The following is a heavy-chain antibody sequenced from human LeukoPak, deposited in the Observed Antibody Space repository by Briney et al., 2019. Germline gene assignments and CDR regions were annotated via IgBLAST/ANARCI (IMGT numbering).Heavy chain of an antibody. J-gene: IGHJ4*02. CDR1: GFTFSDYY. D-gene: IGHD5-24*01. Sequence: GVSLRLSCAASGFTFSDYYMSWIRQAPGKGLEWVSYISSSSSTIYYADSVKGRFTISRDNAKNSLYLQMNSLRAEDAAVYYCARVRDGYNRKCYFDYWGQGTLVTVSS. CDR3: ARVRDGYNRKCYFDY. CDR2: ISSSSSTI. V-gene: IGHV3-11*01.